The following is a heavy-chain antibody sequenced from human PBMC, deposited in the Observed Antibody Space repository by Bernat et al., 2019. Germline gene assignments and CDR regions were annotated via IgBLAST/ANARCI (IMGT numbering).Heavy chain of an antibody. CDR2: INSDGSYT. Sequence: EVQLVESGGGLVQPGGSLRLSCAASGFTFNTLWMYWVRQAPGKGLVWVSRINSDGSYTTYADSVKGRFTISRDNAKNTLDLQMNSLRAEDTAVYYCARGGVSFGGVIAQWGQGTLVTVSS. CDR1: GFTFNTLW. V-gene: IGHV3-74*01. D-gene: IGHD3-16*02. J-gene: IGHJ4*02. CDR3: ARGGVSFGGVIAQ.